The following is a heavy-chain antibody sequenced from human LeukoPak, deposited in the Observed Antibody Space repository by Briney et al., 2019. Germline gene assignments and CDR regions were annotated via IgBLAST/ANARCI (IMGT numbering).Heavy chain of an antibody. Sequence: PSETLSLTCTVSGGSISGYYWSWIRQPPGKGLEWIAYIYYSGSTNYNPSLKSRVTISVDTSKKQFSLKLSSVTAADTAVYYCARVAYCGGDCYSFDYWGQGTLVTVSS. CDR2: IYYSGST. J-gene: IGHJ4*02. D-gene: IGHD2-21*02. CDR1: GGSISGYY. V-gene: IGHV4-59*01. CDR3: ARVAYCGGDCYSFDY.